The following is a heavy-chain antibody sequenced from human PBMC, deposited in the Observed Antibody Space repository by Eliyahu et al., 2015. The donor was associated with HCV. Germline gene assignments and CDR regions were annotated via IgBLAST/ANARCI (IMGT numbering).Heavy chain of an antibody. J-gene: IGHJ6*03. V-gene: IGHV3-64*01. CDR2: ISSNGGST. Sequence: EVQLVESGGGLVQSGGSLRLSCAASGFTFSXXXMXWVRQAPGKGLEYVSAISSNGGSTYYANSVKGRFTISRDNSKNTLYLQMGSLRAEDMAVYYCARGSVDIVATPKFLDYYYMDVWGKGTTVTVSS. CDR3: ARGSVDIVATPKFLDYYYMDV. D-gene: IGHD5-12*01. CDR1: GFTFSXXX.